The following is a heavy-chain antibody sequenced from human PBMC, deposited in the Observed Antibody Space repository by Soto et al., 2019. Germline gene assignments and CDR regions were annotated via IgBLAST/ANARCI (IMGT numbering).Heavy chain of an antibody. CDR1: GGSISSYY. CDR2: IYYSGST. D-gene: IGHD3-10*01. CDR3: ARIGSGSYYKYYFDY. Sequence: PSETLSLTCTVSGGSISSYYWSWIRQPPGKGLEWIGYIYYSGSTNYNPSLKSRVTISVDTSKNQFSLKLSSVTAADTAVYYCARIGSGSYYKYYFDYWGQGTLVT. J-gene: IGHJ4*02. V-gene: IGHV4-59*08.